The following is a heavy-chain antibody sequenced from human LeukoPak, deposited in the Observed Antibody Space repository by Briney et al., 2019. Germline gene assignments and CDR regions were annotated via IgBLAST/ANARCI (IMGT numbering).Heavy chain of an antibody. Sequence: ASVKVSCKASGYTFTSYGISWVRQAPGRGLEWMGWINPNSGGTNYAQNFQGWVTMTSDTSISTAYMELSRLRSEDTAVYYCARGDDSITIIVHPFDIWGQGTMVTVSS. CDR2: INPNSGGT. D-gene: IGHD3-22*01. V-gene: IGHV1-2*04. J-gene: IGHJ3*02. CDR1: GYTFTSYG. CDR3: ARGDDSITIIVHPFDI.